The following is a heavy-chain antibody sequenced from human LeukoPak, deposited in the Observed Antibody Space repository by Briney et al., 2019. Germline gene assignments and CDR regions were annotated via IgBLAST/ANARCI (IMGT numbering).Heavy chain of an antibody. CDR3: VRDWEGFNFDI. J-gene: IGHJ3*02. Sequence: SETLSLTCTVSGGTVRSYYWSWIRQPPGEGLEWTAYIHNTGSTNYNPSLKSRVTISLDTSKNEFSLKLTSVTAADTAVYYCVRDWEGFNFDIWGQGTMVTVSS. CDR2: IHNTGST. D-gene: IGHD1-26*01. V-gene: IGHV4-59*02. CDR1: GGTVRSYY.